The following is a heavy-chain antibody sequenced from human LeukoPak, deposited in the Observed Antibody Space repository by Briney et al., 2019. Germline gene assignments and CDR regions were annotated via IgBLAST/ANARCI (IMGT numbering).Heavy chain of an antibody. CDR2: IYTSGST. D-gene: IGHD2-2*01. V-gene: IGHV4-4*07. CDR3: ARDGVVRAARAEYYYYYYMDV. Sequence: SETLSLTCTVSGGSISSYYWSWIRQPAGKGLEWIGRIYTSGSTNYNPSLKSRVTMSVDTSKNQFSLKLSSVTAADTAVYYCARDGVVRAARAEYYYYYYMDVWGKGTTVTVSS. CDR1: GGSISSYY. J-gene: IGHJ6*03.